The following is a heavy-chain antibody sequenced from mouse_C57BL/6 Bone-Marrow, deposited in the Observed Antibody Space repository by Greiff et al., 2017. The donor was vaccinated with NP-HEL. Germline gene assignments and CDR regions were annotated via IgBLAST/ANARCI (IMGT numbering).Heavy chain of an antibody. J-gene: IGHJ2*01. D-gene: IGHD2-4*01. CDR1: GFNIKDDY. CDR2: IDPENGDT. V-gene: IGHV14-4*01. Sequence: EVKLVESGAELVRPGASVKLSCTASGFNIKDDYMHWVKQRPEQGLEWLGWIDPENGDTEYASKFQGKATITADTSSHTAYLQLSSLTSEDTAVYYCTTDYPDYWGQGTTLTVSS. CDR3: TTDYPDY.